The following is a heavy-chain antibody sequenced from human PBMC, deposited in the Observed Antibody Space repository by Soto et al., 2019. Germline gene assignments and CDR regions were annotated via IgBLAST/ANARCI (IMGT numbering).Heavy chain of an antibody. V-gene: IGHV3-23*01. CDR2: ICGSGDRT. D-gene: IGHD3-22*01. CDR3: VKDDGGYPSTAPH. Sequence: EVQLLESGGGLVQPGGSLRLSCAASGITISNYPMSWVRQAPGKGLDWVSGICGSGDRTSYADSAKGRFTISKDISRNSLSLQLDSLGVEDTAVYFCVKDDGGYPSTAPHWGQGTLVTVSS. J-gene: IGHJ4*02. CDR1: GITISNYP.